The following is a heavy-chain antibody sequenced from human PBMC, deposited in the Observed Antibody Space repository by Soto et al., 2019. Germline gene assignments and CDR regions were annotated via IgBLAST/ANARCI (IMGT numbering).Heavy chain of an antibody. J-gene: IGHJ4*01. CDR1: GFIFNNYA. CDR2: LSTSGGST. D-gene: IGHD3-3*01. CDR3: ATDLSLSGLCFDY. Sequence: GGSLRLSCAASGFIFNNYALNWVRKAPWKGLDVVSGLSTSGGSTYYADSVKGRFTISRDNSKNTLFLQMNSLRAEDTAVYYCATDLSLSGLCFDYGGHGALFTVSS. V-gene: IGHV3-23*01.